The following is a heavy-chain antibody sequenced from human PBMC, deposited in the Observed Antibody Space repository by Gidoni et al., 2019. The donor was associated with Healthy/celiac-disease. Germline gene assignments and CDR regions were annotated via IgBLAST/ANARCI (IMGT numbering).Heavy chain of an antibody. CDR2: ISYDGSNK. V-gene: IGHV3-30*04. CDR3: ARAHDYGDYGYWYFDL. Sequence: QVQLVGSGGGVVKPGRSLRLSCADSGFSFRSYARHLVRQAPGKGLGGVAVISYDGSNKYYADAVKGRFTIPRDNSKNTLYLQMNSLRAEDTAVYYCARAHDYGDYGYWYFDLWGRGTLVTVSS. D-gene: IGHD4-17*01. J-gene: IGHJ2*01. CDR1: GFSFRSYA.